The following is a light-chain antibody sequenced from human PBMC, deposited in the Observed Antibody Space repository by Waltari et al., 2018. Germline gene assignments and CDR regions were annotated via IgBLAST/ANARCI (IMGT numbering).Light chain of an antibody. CDR1: SSNLGSNS. J-gene: IGLJ2*01. CDR3: AAWDDSLNGVV. Sequence: QSVLTQPPSASGPPGQRVTISCSGSSSNLGSNSVTWYQQLPGTAPKLLIYGNYQRPSGVPDRVSGSKSGTSASLAISGLQSEDEADYYCAAWDDSLNGVVFGGGTKLTV. CDR2: GNY. V-gene: IGLV1-44*01.